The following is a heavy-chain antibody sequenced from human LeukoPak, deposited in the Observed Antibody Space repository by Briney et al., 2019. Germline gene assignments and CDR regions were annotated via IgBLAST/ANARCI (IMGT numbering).Heavy chain of an antibody. V-gene: IGHV4-39*07. CDR2: IYYSGST. J-gene: IGHJ4*02. CDR3: ARGTELLWFGELLSYYFDY. D-gene: IGHD3-10*01. Sequence: SETLSLTCTVSGGSISSSSYYWGWIRQPPGKGLEWIGSIYYSGSTYYNPSLKSRVTISVDTSKNQFSPKLSSVTAADTAVYYCARGTELLWFGELLSYYFDYWGQGTLVTVSS. CDR1: GGSISSSSYY.